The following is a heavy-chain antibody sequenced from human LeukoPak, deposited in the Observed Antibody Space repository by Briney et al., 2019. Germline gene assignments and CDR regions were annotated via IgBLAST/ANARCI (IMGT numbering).Heavy chain of an antibody. J-gene: IGHJ4*02. CDR1: GNSFANYW. CDR2: IYPGDSDT. CDR3: VRPNVRRLCSWYFDY. Sequence: GESLKISCTGSGNSFANYWIAWVRHMPGKGLEWMGLIYPGDSDTRYSPSFQSQVTISADKSISTTYLQWSSLKASDTTMYYCVRPNVRRLCSWYFDYWGQETLVTVSS. V-gene: IGHV5-51*01. D-gene: IGHD5-24*01.